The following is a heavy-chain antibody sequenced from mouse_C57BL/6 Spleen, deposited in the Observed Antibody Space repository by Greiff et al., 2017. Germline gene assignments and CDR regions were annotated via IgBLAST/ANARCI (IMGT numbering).Heavy chain of an antibody. Sequence: VQLQQPGAELVKPGASVKLSCKASGYTFTSYWMHWVKQRPGQGLEWIGMIHPNSGSTNYNEKFKSKATLTVDKSSSTAYMQLSSLTSEDSAVYYGASEDYGTAWFAYWGQGTLVTVSA. CDR2: IHPNSGST. CDR3: ASEDYGTAWFAY. J-gene: IGHJ3*01. CDR1: GYTFTSYW. V-gene: IGHV1-64*01. D-gene: IGHD2-1*01.